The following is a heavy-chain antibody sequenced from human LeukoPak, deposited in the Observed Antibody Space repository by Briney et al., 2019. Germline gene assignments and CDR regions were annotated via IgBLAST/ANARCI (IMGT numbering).Heavy chain of an antibody. CDR3: TRDLRQKRGYSGYDGPQGGWFDP. V-gene: IGHV4-31*03. Sequence: SETLSLTCTVSGGSISSGGYYWSWIRQHPGKGPEWIGYIYYSRSTSYNPSLKSRVTISVDTSKNQFSLKLNSVTAADTAVYYCTRDLRQKRGYSGYDGPQGGWFDPWGQGTLVTVSS. D-gene: IGHD5-12*01. J-gene: IGHJ5*02. CDR2: IYYSRST. CDR1: GGSISSGGYY.